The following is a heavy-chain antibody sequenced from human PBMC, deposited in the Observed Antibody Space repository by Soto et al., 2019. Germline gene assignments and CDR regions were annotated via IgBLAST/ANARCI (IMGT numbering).Heavy chain of an antibody. D-gene: IGHD6-13*01. J-gene: IGHJ4*02. CDR2: ISGSGGST. V-gene: IGHV3-23*01. CDR1: GFTFSSYA. Sequence: EVQLLESGGGLVQPGGSLRLSCAASGFTFSSYAMSWVRQAPGKGLEWVSAISGSGGSTYYADSVKGRFTISRDNSKNTLYLQMNSLRAEDTAVYYCAKDHTQYWIAAAGPFDYWGQGTLVTVSS. CDR3: AKDHTQYWIAAAGPFDY.